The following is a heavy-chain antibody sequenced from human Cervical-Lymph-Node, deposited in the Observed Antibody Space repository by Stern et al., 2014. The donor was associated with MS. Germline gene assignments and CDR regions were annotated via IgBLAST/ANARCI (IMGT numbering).Heavy chain of an antibody. CDR2: IYYSGST. J-gene: IGHJ5*01. CDR3: ARGYSSSWYWFDS. D-gene: IGHD6-13*01. Sequence: QVQLVQSGPGLMKPSETLSLTCTVSGGSLSSYYWSRIRQPPGKGLEWIGYIYYSGSTNYNPSLKSRVTISVDTSKNQFSLKLSSVTAADTAVYFCARGYSSSWYWFDSWGQGTQVTVSS. V-gene: IGHV4-59*01. CDR1: GGSLSSYY.